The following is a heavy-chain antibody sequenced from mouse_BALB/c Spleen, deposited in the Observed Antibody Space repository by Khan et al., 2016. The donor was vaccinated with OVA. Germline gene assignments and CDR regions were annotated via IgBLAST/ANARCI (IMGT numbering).Heavy chain of an antibody. CDR2: VNPNNGDS. Sequence: VQLQQSGPDLVKPGASVRISCKASGYSFTLYYLTWVKQRHGESLEWIGRVNPNNGDSAYNQKFKDRATFTVDKSSNTSYMAFRSLTSEDSAVYYCARGYDFFGSWGQGTLVTVSA. CDR3: ARGYDFFGS. D-gene: IGHD2-14*01. V-gene: IGHV1-26*01. CDR1: GYSFTLYY. J-gene: IGHJ3*01.